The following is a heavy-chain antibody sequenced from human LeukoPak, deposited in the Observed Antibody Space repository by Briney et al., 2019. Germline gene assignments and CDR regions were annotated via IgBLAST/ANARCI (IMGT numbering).Heavy chain of an antibody. J-gene: IGHJ3*02. CDR2: ISSSSSYI. CDR3: AREKYYYDSSGYYYGAFDI. CDR1: GFTFSSYS. Sequence: GGSLRLSCAASGFTFSSYSMNWVRQAPGKGLEWVSSISSSSSYIYYADSVKGRFTISRDNAKNSLYLQMNSLRAEDTAVYYCAREKYYYDSSGYYYGAFDIWGQGTMVTVSS. D-gene: IGHD3-22*01. V-gene: IGHV3-21*01.